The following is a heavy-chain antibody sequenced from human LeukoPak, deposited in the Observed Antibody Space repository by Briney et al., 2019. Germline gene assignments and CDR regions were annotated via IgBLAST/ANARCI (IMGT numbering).Heavy chain of an antibody. D-gene: IGHD5-24*01. CDR3: AKYGGYNSRPRRYFDY. Sequence: GGSLRLSCAAPGFTFSSYAMSWVRQAPGKGLEWVSAISGSGGSTYYADSVKGRFTISRDNSKNTLYLQMNSLRAEDTAVYYCAKYGGYNSRPRRYFDYWGQGTLVTVSS. J-gene: IGHJ4*02. V-gene: IGHV3-23*01. CDR1: GFTFSSYA. CDR2: ISGSGGST.